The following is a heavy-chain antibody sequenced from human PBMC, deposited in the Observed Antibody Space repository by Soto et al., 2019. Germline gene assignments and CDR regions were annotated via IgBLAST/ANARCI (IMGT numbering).Heavy chain of an antibody. Sequence: LALTRACHGSSSSGYCCSWIRQPPGLGLEWIGEINHSGSTNYIPYLKSRVTISVDTSKNQFSLKLSSVTAADTSVYYCARRDIVVVVAATHGYNWFDPWGQGTLVTVSS. CDR3: ARRDIVVVVAATHGYNWFDP. V-gene: IGHV4-34*01. CDR2: INHSGST. D-gene: IGHD2-15*01. CDR1: GSSSSGYC. J-gene: IGHJ5*02.